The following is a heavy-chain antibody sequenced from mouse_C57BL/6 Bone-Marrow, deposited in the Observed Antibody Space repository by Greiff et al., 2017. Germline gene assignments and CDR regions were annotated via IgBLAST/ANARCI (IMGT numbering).Heavy chain of an antibody. CDR1: GFTFSDAW. J-gene: IGHJ3*01. CDR2: IRNKANNHAT. D-gene: IGHD1-1*01. Sequence: EVKVVESGGGLVQPGGSMKLSCAASGFTFSDAWMDWVRQSPEKGPEWVAEIRNKANNHATYYAESVKGRFTISRDDSKSSVYLQMNSLRAEDTGIYYCTRTVVAPFAYWGQGTLVTVSA. V-gene: IGHV6-6*01. CDR3: TRTVVAPFAY.